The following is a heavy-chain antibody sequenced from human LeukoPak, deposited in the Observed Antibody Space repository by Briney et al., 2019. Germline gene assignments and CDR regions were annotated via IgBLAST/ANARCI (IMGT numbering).Heavy chain of an antibody. CDR1: GDSVSINSAA. D-gene: IGHD6-13*01. CDR3: AREPQATRQQLRDWFDP. Sequence: SQTLSLTFAISGDSVSINSAAWNWIRQSPSRGLEWLGRTYYRSKWYNDYAVSVKSRITINPDTSKNQFSLQLNSVTPEDTAVYYCAREPQATRQQLRDWFDPWGQGTLVTVSS. V-gene: IGHV6-1*01. J-gene: IGHJ5*02. CDR2: TYYRSKWYN.